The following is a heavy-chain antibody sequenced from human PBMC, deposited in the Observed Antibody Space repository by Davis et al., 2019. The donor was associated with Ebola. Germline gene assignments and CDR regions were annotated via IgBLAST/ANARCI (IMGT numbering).Heavy chain of an antibody. Sequence: PGGSLRLSCAASGFSISGLWMHWVRQAPGKGLEWLAIIKDDGGDKHYVDSVKGRFTVSRDNAKNLLFLHMGSLGVDDTAVYYCARGAGWLIDFWGQGTLVTVSS. J-gene: IGHJ4*02. D-gene: IGHD5-12*01. V-gene: IGHV3-7*01. CDR1: GFSISGLW. CDR2: IKDDGGDK. CDR3: ARGAGWLIDF.